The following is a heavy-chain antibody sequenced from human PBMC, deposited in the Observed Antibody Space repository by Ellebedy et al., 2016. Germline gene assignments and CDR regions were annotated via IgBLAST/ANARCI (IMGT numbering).Heavy chain of an antibody. D-gene: IGHD6-13*01. CDR1: GFTFSAYW. CDR3: AIATRSSSPTNS. J-gene: IGHJ5*01. Sequence: GGSLRLSCAVSGFTFSAYWMGWGRLAPGKGLEWVAIINQDGGEKLYVDSMEGRFTISRDNAKNSLYLQMNSLRVGDTAVYYCAIATRSSSPTNSWGQGTLVTVSS. V-gene: IGHV3-7*03. CDR2: INQDGGEK.